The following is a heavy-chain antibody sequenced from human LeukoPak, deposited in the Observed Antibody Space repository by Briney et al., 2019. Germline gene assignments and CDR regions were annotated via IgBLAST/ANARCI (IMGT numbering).Heavy chain of an antibody. D-gene: IGHD3-3*01. Sequence: SETLSLTCTVSGGSISSSSYYWGWIRQPPGKGLEWIGSIYYSGSTYYNPSLKSRVTISVDTSKNQFSLKLSSVTAADTAVYYCARTLHDFWSGLGWFDPWGQGTLVTVSS. CDR2: IYYSGST. V-gene: IGHV4-39*01. J-gene: IGHJ5*02. CDR3: ARTLHDFWSGLGWFDP. CDR1: GGSISSSSYY.